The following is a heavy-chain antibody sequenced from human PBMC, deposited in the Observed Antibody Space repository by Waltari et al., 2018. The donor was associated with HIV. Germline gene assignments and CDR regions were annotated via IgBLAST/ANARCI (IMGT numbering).Heavy chain of an antibody. CDR1: GFTFSSYW. CDR2: IKQDGSEK. CDR3: AFSMVRGVIPYYGMDV. D-gene: IGHD3-10*01. J-gene: IGHJ6*02. Sequence: EVQLVESGGGLVQPGGSLRLSCAASGFTFSSYWMSWVRQAPGKGLEWVANIKQDGSEKYYVDSVKGRFTISRDNAKNSLYLQMNSLRAEDTAVYYCAFSMVRGVIPYYGMDVWGQGTTVTVSS. V-gene: IGHV3-7*01.